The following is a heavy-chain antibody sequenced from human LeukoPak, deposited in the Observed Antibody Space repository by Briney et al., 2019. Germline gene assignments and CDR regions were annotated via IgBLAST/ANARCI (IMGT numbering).Heavy chain of an antibody. Sequence: SETLSLTCAVYGGSFSGYYWSWIRQPPGKGLEWIGEINHSGSTNYNPSLKSRGTISVDPSKNQFSLKQSPVTAADTAVYYCAREAVAGTVWFAPWGQGTLVTVSS. V-gene: IGHV4-34*01. D-gene: IGHD6-19*01. CDR2: INHSGST. CDR3: AREAVAGTVWFAP. J-gene: IGHJ5*02. CDR1: GGSFSGYY.